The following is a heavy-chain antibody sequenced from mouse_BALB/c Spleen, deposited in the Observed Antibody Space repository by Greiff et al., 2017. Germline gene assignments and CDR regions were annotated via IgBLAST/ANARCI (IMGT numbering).Heavy chain of an antibody. Sequence: QVQLQQPGAELVRPGASVKLSCKASGYTFTSYDINWVKQRPGQGLEWIGWIYPGDGSTKYNEKFKGKATLTADKSSSTAYMQLSSLTSEDSAVYFCARSYAMDYWGQGTSVTVSS. J-gene: IGHJ4*01. V-gene: IGHV1S56*01. CDR3: ARSYAMDY. CDR1: GYTFTSYD. CDR2: IYPGDGST.